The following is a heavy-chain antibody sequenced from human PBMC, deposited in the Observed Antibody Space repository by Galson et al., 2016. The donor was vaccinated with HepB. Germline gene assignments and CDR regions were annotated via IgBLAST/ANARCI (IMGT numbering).Heavy chain of an antibody. V-gene: IGHV4-30-2*01. CDR2: IRNSGGT. CDR3: ASLVTRRYFDY. J-gene: IGHJ4*02. Sequence: TLSLTCAVSGDSLSSGAFSWSWIRQPPGKGLEWIGHIRNSGGTYYNPSLKSRVTISLDRTKNQFSLKLNSVTAADTAVYYCASLVTRRYFDYWGQGTLVTVSS. CDR1: GDSLSSGAFS. D-gene: IGHD2-21*02.